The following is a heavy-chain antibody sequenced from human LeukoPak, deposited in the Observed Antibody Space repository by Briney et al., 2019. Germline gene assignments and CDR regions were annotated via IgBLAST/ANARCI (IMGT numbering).Heavy chain of an antibody. D-gene: IGHD3-22*01. CDR1: GFTFRSYG. J-gene: IGHJ4*02. CDR2: IWYDGSNK. Sequence: GGSLRLSCAASGFTFRSYGMHWVRQAPGKGLEWVAVIWYDGSNKYYPDSVKGRFTISRDNSKNTLYLQMNSLRAEDTAVCYCARSLEAYYYDSSGYLFDYWGQGTLVTVSS. CDR3: ARSLEAYYYDSSGYLFDY. V-gene: IGHV3-33*01.